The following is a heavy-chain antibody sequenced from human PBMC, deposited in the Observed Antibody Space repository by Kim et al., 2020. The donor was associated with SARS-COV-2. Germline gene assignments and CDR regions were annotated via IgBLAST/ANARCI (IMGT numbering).Heavy chain of an antibody. J-gene: IGHJ4*02. CDR2: ISYDGSNK. D-gene: IGHD1-1*01. CDR1: GFTFSSYG. CDR3: ARDRDGTSNLDY. V-gene: IGHV3-33*05. Sequence: GGSMRLSCAASGFTFSSYGMHWVRQAPGKGLEWVAVISYDGSNKYYADSVKDRFTISRDNSKNTLYLQMNSLRAKDTAVYYCARDRDGTSNLDYWGQGTLVTVSS.